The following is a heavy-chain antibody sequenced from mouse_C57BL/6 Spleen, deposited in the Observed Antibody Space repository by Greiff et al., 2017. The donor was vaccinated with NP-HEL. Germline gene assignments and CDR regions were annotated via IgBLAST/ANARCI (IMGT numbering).Heavy chain of an antibody. Sequence: EVMLVESGGDLVKPGGSLKLSCAASGFTFSSYGMSWVRQTPDKRLEWVATISSGGSYTYYPDSVKGRFTISRDNAKNTLYLQMSSLKSEDTAMYYCARPEVTTVVATGYFDVWGTGTTVTVSS. CDR1: GFTFSSYG. CDR3: ARPEVTTVVATGYFDV. J-gene: IGHJ1*03. D-gene: IGHD1-1*01. CDR2: ISSGGSYT. V-gene: IGHV5-6*02.